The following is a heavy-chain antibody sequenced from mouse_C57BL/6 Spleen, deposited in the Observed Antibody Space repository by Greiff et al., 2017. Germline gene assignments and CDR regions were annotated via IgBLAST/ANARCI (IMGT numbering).Heavy chain of an antibody. J-gene: IGHJ1*03. CDR3: ARLPLGYFDV. CDR2: IYPRSGNT. Sequence: QVQLKQSGAELARPGASVKLSCKASGYTFTSYGISWVKQRTGQGLEWIGEIYPRSGNTYYNEKFKGKATLTADKSSSTAYMELRSLTSEDSAVYFCARLPLGYFDVWGTGTTVTVSS. D-gene: IGHD2-10*02. CDR1: GYTFTSYG. V-gene: IGHV1-81*01.